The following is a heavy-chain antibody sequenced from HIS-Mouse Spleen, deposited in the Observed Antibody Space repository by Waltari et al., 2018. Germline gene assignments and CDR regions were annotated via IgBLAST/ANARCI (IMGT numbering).Heavy chain of an antibody. CDR2: IYYSGST. V-gene: IGHV4-39*07. D-gene: IGHD6-13*01. Sequence: QLQLQESGPGLVKPSETLSLTCTVPVGSISSSRHYWGSIRQPPGKGLEWIGSIYYSGSTYYNPSLKSRVTISVDTSKNQFSLKLSSVTAADTAVYYCAREIPYSSSWYDWYFDLWGRGTLVTVSS. CDR3: AREIPYSSSWYDWYFDL. CDR1: VGSISSSRHY. J-gene: IGHJ2*01.